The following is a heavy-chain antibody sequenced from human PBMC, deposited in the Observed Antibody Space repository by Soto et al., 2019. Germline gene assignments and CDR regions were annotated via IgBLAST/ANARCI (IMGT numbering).Heavy chain of an antibody. J-gene: IGHJ5*02. CDR3: ARTDIVTTNWFDP. D-gene: IGHD5-12*01. V-gene: IGHV4-34*01. CDR2: INHGGST. CDR1: GESFIGYY. Sequence: QVHLQQWGAGLLKPSETLSLTCAVYGESFIGYYWTWIRQSPGKGLEWIGEINHGGSTNYNPSLKSRVNIAMDTSKNQFSLKLTSVTAADTSVYYCARTDIVTTNWFDPWGQGTLVTVSS.